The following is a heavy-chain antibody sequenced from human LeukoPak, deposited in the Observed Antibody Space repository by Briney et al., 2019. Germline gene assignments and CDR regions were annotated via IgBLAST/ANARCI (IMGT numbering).Heavy chain of an antibody. CDR2: IVVGSGNT. CDR3: ATVRRAYIAVAGTGTHGNWFDP. Sequence: GTSVKASCKASGFTFSSSTMQWVRQARGQRLEWIGWIVVGSGNTNYAQKFQGRVTMTEDTSTDTAYMELSSLRSEDTAVYYCATVRRAYIAVAGTGTHGNWFDPWGQGTLVTVSS. D-gene: IGHD6-19*01. V-gene: IGHV1-58*02. CDR1: GFTFSSST. J-gene: IGHJ5*02.